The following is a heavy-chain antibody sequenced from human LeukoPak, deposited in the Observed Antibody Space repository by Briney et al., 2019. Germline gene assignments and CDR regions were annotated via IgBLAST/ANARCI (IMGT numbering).Heavy chain of an antibody. CDR3: ARVSCSSTSCYSAFDY. J-gene: IGHJ4*02. D-gene: IGHD2-2*01. Sequence: ASVKVSCKASGYTFTSYGISWVRQAPGQGLEWMGWISAYNGNTNYAQKLQCRVTMTTDTSTSTAYMELRSLRSDDTAVYYCARVSCSSTSCYSAFDYWGQGTLVTVSS. CDR1: GYTFTSYG. CDR2: ISAYNGNT. V-gene: IGHV1-18*01.